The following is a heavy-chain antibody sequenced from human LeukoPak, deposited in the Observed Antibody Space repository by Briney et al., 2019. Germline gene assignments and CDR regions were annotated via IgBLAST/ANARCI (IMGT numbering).Heavy chain of an antibody. CDR3: ARGGRGPDAFDI. CDR1: GGSISSYY. Sequence: SETLSLTCTVSGGSISSYYWSWIRQPPGKGLEWIGYIYYSGSTNYNPSLKRRVTISVDTSKNQFSLKLSSVTAADTAVYYCARGGRGPDAFDIWGQGTMVTVSS. CDR2: IYYSGST. J-gene: IGHJ3*02. D-gene: IGHD3-10*01. V-gene: IGHV4-59*01.